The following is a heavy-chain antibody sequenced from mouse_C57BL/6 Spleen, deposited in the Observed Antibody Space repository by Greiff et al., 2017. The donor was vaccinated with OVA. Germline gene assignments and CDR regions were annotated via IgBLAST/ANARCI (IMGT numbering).Heavy chain of an antibody. J-gene: IGHJ3*01. Sequence: EVKLVESGPGLVKPSQSLSLTCSVTGYSITSGYYWNWIRQFPGNKLEWMGYISYDGSNNYNPSLKNRISITRDTSKNQFFLKLNSVTTEDTATYYCADYYDDDGTFAYWGQGTLVTVSA. CDR3: ADYYDDDGTFAY. CDR2: ISYDGSN. V-gene: IGHV3-6*01. D-gene: IGHD2-4*01. CDR1: GYSITSGYY.